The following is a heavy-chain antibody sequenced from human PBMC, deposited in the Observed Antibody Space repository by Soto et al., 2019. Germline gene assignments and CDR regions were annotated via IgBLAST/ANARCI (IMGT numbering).Heavy chain of an antibody. Sequence: QVHLVQSGTDVKEPGASVKVSCKASASTFTGYPINWVRQAPGQGLEWMGWISTFNGNTKYAGNFEGRVTMTTNTSTTTAYMELTSLTVGDTAVYFCARGKVTSGRGFGPWGQGTLVSVSS. CDR1: ASTFTGYP. D-gene: IGHD2-21*02. CDR3: ARGKVTSGRGFGP. V-gene: IGHV1-18*04. CDR2: ISTFNGNT. J-gene: IGHJ5*02.